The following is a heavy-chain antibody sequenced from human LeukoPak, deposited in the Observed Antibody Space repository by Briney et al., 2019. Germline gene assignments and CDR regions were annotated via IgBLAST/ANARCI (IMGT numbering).Heavy chain of an antibody. J-gene: IGHJ4*02. Sequence: GGSLRLSCAASGFXFSSYWIHWVRQPPGKGLVWISGIDTDGSSATYADSVKGRFTISRDNSKNTLYLQMSSLRAEDTAVYFCVRDRVVVTATFDCWGQGTLVTVSS. CDR3: VRDRVVVTATFDC. V-gene: IGHV3-74*01. CDR2: IDTDGSSA. D-gene: IGHD2-21*02. CDR1: GFXFSSYW.